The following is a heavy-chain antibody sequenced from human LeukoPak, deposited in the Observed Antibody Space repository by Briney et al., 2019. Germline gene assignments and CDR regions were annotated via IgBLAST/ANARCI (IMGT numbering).Heavy chain of an antibody. Sequence: GGSLRLSCEVSGFSFSTYWMSWVRQAPGKGLEWVGQTNEHETEKYYGDAVRGRFTIYRDNAKKSLYLQMNSLRAEDTAVYYCARDSRGTTFDYWGQGTLVTVSS. D-gene: IGHD3-16*01. CDR2: TNEHETEK. V-gene: IGHV3-7*01. J-gene: IGHJ4*02. CDR3: ARDSRGTTFDY. CDR1: GFSFSTYW.